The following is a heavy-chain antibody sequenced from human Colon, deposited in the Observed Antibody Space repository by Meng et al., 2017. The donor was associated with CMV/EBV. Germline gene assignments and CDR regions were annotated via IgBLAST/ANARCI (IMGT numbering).Heavy chain of an antibody. V-gene: IGHV1-2*02. J-gene: IGHJ4*02. D-gene: IGHD6-25*01. CDR1: GYTFTGYY. CDR3: ARGSQSQRLLDY. CDR2: INPNSGGT. Sequence: ASVKVSCKASGYTFTGYYMHWVRQAPGQGLEWMGWINPNSGGTNYAQKFQGRVTMTRDTSISTAYMELTSLKSDDTAVYFCARGSQSQRLLDYWGQGTLVTVSS.